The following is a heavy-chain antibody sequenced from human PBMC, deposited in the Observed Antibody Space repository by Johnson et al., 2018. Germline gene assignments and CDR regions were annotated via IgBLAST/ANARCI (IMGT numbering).Heavy chain of an antibody. Sequence: QVQLQESGPGLVKPSDTLSLTCAVSGSSISSNYWWGWIRQPPGKGLEWIGYIYYSGGTYYKSSLKSRVTLSVDTSKNQFSLKLSSVTAVETAVYYCARKPAGNYHFDFWGPGTLVTVSS. D-gene: IGHD1-7*01. CDR2: IYYSGGT. V-gene: IGHV4-28*01. CDR1: GSSISSNYW. J-gene: IGHJ4*02. CDR3: ARKPAGNYHFDF.